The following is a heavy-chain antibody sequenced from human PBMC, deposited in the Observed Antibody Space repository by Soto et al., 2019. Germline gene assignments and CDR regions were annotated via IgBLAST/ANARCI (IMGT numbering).Heavy chain of an antibody. Sequence: AGGSLRLSCAASGFTFSSYAMSWVRQAPGKGLEWVSAISGSGGSTYYADSVKGRFTISRDNSKNTLYLQMNSLRAEDTAVYYCAKGPYYDILTDTCFDYWGQGTLVTVSS. J-gene: IGHJ4*02. CDR1: GFTFSSYA. D-gene: IGHD3-9*01. CDR2: ISGSGGST. CDR3: AKGPYYDILTDTCFDY. V-gene: IGHV3-23*01.